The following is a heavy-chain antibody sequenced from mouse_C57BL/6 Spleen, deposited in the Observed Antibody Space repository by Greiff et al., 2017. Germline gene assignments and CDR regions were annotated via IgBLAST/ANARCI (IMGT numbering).Heavy chain of an antibody. CDR2: FHPNSGST. V-gene: IGHV1-64*01. J-gene: IGHJ2*01. Sequence: VQLHQPGAELVKPGASVKLSCKASGYTFTSYWMHWVKQRLGQGLEWIGMFHPNSGSTNYNEKFKSKATLTVDKSSSTADKQLSSLTSEDAAVYYCARERVYYGSSVDYWGQGTTLTVSS. CDR3: ARERVYYGSSVDY. CDR1: GYTFTSYW. D-gene: IGHD1-1*01.